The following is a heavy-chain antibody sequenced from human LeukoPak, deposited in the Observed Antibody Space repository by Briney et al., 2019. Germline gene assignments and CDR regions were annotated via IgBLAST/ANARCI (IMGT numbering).Heavy chain of an antibody. CDR3: TRNGYYSLDS. CDR1: VGSISSGNW. CDR2: IHHTGNT. Sequence: SETLSLTCAVSVGSISSGNWWSWVRQSPGKGLEWFGEIHHTGNTNYNPSLKSRATISIDKSKNQFSLELNSVTAADTAVYYCTRNGYYSLDSWGQGTLVTVSS. J-gene: IGHJ4*02. V-gene: IGHV4-4*02. D-gene: IGHD3-22*01.